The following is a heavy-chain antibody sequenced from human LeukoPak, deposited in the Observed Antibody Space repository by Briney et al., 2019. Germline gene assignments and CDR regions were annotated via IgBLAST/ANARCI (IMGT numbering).Heavy chain of an antibody. J-gene: IGHJ6*03. Sequence: SVKVSCKASGGTFSSYAISWVRQAPGQGLEWKGGITPIFGTANYAQKFQGRVTITADESTSTAYMELSSLRSEDTAVYYCARGELGNYYYYYMDVWGKGTTVTISS. CDR1: GGTFSSYA. CDR3: ARGELGNYYYYYMDV. CDR2: ITPIFGTA. D-gene: IGHD1-7*01. V-gene: IGHV1-69*13.